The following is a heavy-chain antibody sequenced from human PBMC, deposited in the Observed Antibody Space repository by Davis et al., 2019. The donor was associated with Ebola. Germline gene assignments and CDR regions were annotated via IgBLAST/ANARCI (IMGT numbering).Heavy chain of an antibody. Sequence: GESLKIFCKGSEYSFTNHWIAWVRQMPGKGLEWMGIIYPGDSDTRYSPSFQGQVTISADKSISTAYLQWSSLKASDAAMYYCARRGSYAGDSFDIWGQGTMVTVSS. D-gene: IGHD1-26*01. CDR3: ARRGSYAGDSFDI. CDR2: IYPGDSDT. J-gene: IGHJ3*02. V-gene: IGHV5-51*01. CDR1: EYSFTNHW.